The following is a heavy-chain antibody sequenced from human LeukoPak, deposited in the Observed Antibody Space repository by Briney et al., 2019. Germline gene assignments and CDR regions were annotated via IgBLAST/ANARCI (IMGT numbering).Heavy chain of an antibody. D-gene: IGHD4-17*01. J-gene: IGHJ4*02. Sequence: GGSLRPSCAASGFTFSNAWMSWVRQAPGKGLEWVGRIKSKTDGGTTDYAAPVKGRFTISRDDSKNTAYLQMNSLKTEDTAVYYCTSGVDYGTLKVWGQGTLVTVSS. CDR3: TSGVDYGTLKV. CDR2: IKSKTDGGTT. CDR1: GFTFSNAW. V-gene: IGHV3-15*01.